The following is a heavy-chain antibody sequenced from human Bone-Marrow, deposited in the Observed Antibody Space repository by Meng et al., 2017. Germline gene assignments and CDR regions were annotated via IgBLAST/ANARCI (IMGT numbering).Heavy chain of an antibody. CDR1: GGSISSGGYY. CDR2: IYYSGST. CDR3: ARVGLGIPWYFDL. Sequence: SLRLSCTVTGGSISSGGYYWSWIRQHPGKGLEWIGYIYYSGSTYYNPSLKSLVTISVDTSKNQFSLKLSSVTAADTAVYYCARVGLGIPWYFDLWGRGTLVTVSS. J-gene: IGHJ2*01. V-gene: IGHV4-31*01. D-gene: IGHD7-27*01.